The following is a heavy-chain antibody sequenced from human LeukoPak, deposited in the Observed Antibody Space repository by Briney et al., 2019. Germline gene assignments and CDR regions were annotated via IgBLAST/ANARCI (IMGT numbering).Heavy chain of an antibody. Sequence: PSETLSLTCAVYGGSFSGYYWSWIRQLPGKGLEWIGEINHSGSTNYNPSLKSRVTISVDTSKNQFSLKLSSVTAADTAVYYCAKLTTNGGTYFHYWGQGTLVAVSS. CDR3: AKLTTNGGTYFHY. CDR1: GGSFSGYY. CDR2: INHSGST. V-gene: IGHV4-34*01. J-gene: IGHJ4*02. D-gene: IGHD1-14*01.